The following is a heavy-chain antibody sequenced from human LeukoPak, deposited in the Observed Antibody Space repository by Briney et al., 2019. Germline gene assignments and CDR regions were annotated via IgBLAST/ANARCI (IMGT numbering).Heavy chain of an antibody. CDR2: ISCDGSNK. CDR1: GFTFSSYA. D-gene: IGHD2-15*01. Sequence: PGGSLRLSCAASGFTFSSYAMHWARQAPGKGLEWVAVISCDGSNKYYADSVKGRFTISRDNSKNTLYLQMNSLRAEDTAVYYCARGGSIVVVVAAMDLWGQGTLVTVSS. V-gene: IGHV3-30-3*01. J-gene: IGHJ4*02. CDR3: ARGGSIVVVVAAMDL.